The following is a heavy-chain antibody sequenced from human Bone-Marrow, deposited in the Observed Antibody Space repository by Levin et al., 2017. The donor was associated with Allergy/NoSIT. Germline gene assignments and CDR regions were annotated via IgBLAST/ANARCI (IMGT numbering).Heavy chain of an antibody. CDR3: TRVGMATHSFDT. V-gene: IGHV3-74*01. Sequence: GESLKISCAASGFTFSSYWMHWVRQAPGKGLVWVSRIKSDGSVTNYAESVKGRVTISRDNAMNTLYLHMNSLRAEDTAVYYCTRVGMATHSFDTWVLGTLVTVSS. J-gene: IGHJ4*02. CDR1: GFTFSSYW. CDR2: IKSDGSVT. D-gene: IGHD5-24*01.